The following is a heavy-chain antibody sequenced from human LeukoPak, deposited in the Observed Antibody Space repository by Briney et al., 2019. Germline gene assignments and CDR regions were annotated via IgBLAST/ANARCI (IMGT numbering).Heavy chain of an antibody. D-gene: IGHD3-10*01. CDR3: AREPTYYYGSGSYHYFDY. J-gene: IGHJ4*02. CDR1: GGSISSGSYY. Sequence: SETLSLTCTVSGGSISSGSYYWSWIRQPAGKGLEWIGRIYTSGSTNYNPSLKSRVTISVDTSKNQFSLKLSSVTAADTAVYYCAREPTYYYGSGSYHYFDYWGQGTLVTVSS. V-gene: IGHV4-61*02. CDR2: IYTSGST.